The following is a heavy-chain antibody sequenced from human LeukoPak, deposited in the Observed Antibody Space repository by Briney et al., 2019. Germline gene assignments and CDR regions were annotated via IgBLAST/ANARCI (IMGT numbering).Heavy chain of an antibody. Sequence: SQTLSLTCTVSGGSISSGSYYWSWIRQPAGKGLEWIGRIYTSGSTNYNPSLKSRVTISVDTSKNQFSLRLSSVTAADTAVYYCARDAMVRGVSYWGQGTLVTVSS. J-gene: IGHJ4*02. CDR2: IYTSGST. CDR3: ARDAMVRGVSY. D-gene: IGHD3-10*01. V-gene: IGHV4-61*02. CDR1: GGSISSGSYY.